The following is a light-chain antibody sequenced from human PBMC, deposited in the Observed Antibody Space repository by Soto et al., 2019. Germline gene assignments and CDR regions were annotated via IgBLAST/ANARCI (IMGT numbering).Light chain of an antibody. V-gene: IGKV1-5*03. J-gene: IGKJ1*01. CDR3: QQYNSYSKT. CDR1: QSISSW. Sequence: DIQMTQSPSTLSASVGDRVTITCRASQSISSWLAWYQQKPGKAPKLLIYKASSLESGAPSRFSGSGSGTEFTLTISSLQPDDFATYYSQQYNSYSKTFGQGTKVEIK. CDR2: KAS.